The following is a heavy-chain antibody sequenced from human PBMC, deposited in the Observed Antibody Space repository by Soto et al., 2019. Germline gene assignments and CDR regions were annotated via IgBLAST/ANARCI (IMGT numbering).Heavy chain of an antibody. D-gene: IGHD3-3*01. Sequence: GGSLRLSCAASGFTFSSYGMHWVRQAPGKGLEWVAVISYDGSNKYYADSVKGRFTISRDNSKNTLYLQMNSLRAEDTAVYYCAKFGYDFWSGYGAYGMDVWGQGTTVTVSS. CDR3: AKFGYDFWSGYGAYGMDV. CDR1: GFTFSSYG. J-gene: IGHJ6*02. CDR2: ISYDGSNK. V-gene: IGHV3-30*18.